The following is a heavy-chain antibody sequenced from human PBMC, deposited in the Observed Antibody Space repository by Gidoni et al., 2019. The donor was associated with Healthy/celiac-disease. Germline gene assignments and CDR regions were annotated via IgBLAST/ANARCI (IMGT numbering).Heavy chain of an antibody. Sequence: QVQLVQSGAEGKKPGSSGKVSCKASGGTFRSYAISWVRQAPGQGLEWMGGIIPIFGTANYAQKFPGRVTITADESTSTAYLELSSLRSEDTAVYYCARDGPEGGSGSYFDYWGQGTLVTVSS. CDR1: GGTFRSYA. J-gene: IGHJ4*02. V-gene: IGHV1-69*01. CDR2: IIPIFGTA. D-gene: IGHD3-10*01. CDR3: ARDGPEGGSGSYFDY.